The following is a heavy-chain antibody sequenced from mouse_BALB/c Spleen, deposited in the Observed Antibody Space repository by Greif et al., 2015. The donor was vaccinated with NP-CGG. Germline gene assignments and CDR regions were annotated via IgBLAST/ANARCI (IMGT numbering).Heavy chain of an antibody. CDR1: GYTFTSYT. J-gene: IGHJ4*01. Sequence: QVQLKQSGAELARPGASVKMSCKASGYTFTSYTMHWVKQRPGQGLEWIGYINPSSGYTNYNQKFKDKATLAADKSSSTAYMQLSSLTSEDSAVYYCARFTTTVVATYYYAMDYWGQGTSVTVSS. CDR3: ARFTTTVVATYYYAMDY. V-gene: IGHV1-4*01. D-gene: IGHD1-1*01. CDR2: INPSSGYT.